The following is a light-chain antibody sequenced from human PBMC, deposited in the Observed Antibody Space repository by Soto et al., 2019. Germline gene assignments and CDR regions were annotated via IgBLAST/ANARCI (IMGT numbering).Light chain of an antibody. CDR2: DAS. V-gene: IGKV3D-15*01. CDR1: QSVSTN. Sequence: EIVMTQSPATLSVSPGERATLSCRASQSVSTNLAWYQQKPGQAPRLLICDASTRATGIPARFSGSGSGTEFTLTISSLQSEDFAVYYCQHYHNWPRAFGGGTKVEIK. J-gene: IGKJ4*01. CDR3: QHYHNWPRA.